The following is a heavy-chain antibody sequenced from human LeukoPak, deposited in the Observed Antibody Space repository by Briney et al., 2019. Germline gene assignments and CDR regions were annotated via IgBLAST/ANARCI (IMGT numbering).Heavy chain of an antibody. J-gene: IGHJ4*02. CDR1: GGSISSSSYY. Sequence: KSSETLSLTCTVSGGSISSSSYYWGWIRQPPGKGLEWIGSIYYSGSTYYNPSLKSRVTISVDTSKNQFSLKLSSVTAADTAVYYCARGPRNDYSTTLDYWGQGTLVTVSS. CDR3: ARGPRNDYSTTLDY. D-gene: IGHD4-11*01. V-gene: IGHV4-39*01. CDR2: IYYSGST.